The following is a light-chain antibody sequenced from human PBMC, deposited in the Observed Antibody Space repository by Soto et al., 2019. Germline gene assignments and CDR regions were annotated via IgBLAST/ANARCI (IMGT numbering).Light chain of an antibody. V-gene: IGKV1-5*01. Sequence: DIQMTPTPSPLSASAGDTFPITFRASQSISTWLAWYQQKAGRAPRLLIFDDSSLKSGVPSRFSGSGSGTEVTLTISSLQPDDFATDYCQQYDSYSWTGGQGNKGDIK. CDR1: QSISTW. CDR3: QQYDSYSWT. J-gene: IGKJ1*01. CDR2: DDS.